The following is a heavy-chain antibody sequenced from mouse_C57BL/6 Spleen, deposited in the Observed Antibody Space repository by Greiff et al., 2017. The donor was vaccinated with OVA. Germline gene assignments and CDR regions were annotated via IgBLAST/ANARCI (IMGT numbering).Heavy chain of an antibody. J-gene: IGHJ1*03. CDR2: INPSNGGT. D-gene: IGHD2-1*01. CDR3: ARGGYYGGYFDV. Sequence: QVQLQQPGTELVKPGASVTLSCKASGYTFTSYWMHWVKQRPGQGLEWIGNINPSNGGTNYNEKFKSKATLTVDKASSTAYMQLSSLTSEDSAVYYCARGGYYGGYFDVWGTGTTVTVSS. V-gene: IGHV1-53*01. CDR1: GYTFTSYW.